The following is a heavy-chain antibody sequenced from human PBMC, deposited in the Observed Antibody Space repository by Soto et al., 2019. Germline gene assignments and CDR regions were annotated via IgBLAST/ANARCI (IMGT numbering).Heavy chain of an antibody. CDR3: ARGLRLPAFVAKK. J-gene: IGHJ4*02. Sequence: PXETLSLPFAGSFSGSYCSWIRQPPEKGLEWIVEINHSGTTNYNPSLQSRVSISADTSKNRFSLRLSSVTAADTAVYYCARGLRLPAFVAKKWGQGTLVTVSS. V-gene: IGHV4-34*01. CDR2: INHSGTT. D-gene: IGHD3-3*02. CDR1: SFSGSY.